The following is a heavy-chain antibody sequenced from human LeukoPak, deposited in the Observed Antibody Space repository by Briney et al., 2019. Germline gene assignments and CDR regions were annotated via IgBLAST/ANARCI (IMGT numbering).Heavy chain of an antibody. Sequence: SQTLSLTCTVSSGSISSGSYSWSRIRQPPGRGLEWVGYVYHSGGTYYNPSLKTPVTISIDRSKNQFSLKMSSVTAADTAVYYCARGGDYNYGKYYFDYWGQGTLVTVSS. D-gene: IGHD3-10*01. CDR2: VYHSGGT. J-gene: IGHJ4*02. CDR1: SGSISSGSYS. V-gene: IGHV4-30-2*01. CDR3: ARGGDYNYGKYYFDY.